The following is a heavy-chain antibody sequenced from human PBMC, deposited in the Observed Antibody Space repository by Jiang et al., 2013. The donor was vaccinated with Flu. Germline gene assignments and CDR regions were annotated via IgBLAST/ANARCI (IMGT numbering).Heavy chain of an antibody. J-gene: IGHJ4*02. CDR2: INPKSGGT. Sequence: VKKPGASVKVSCKASGYTFTDYYIHWVRQAPGQGLEWMGWINPKSGGTNYAQKFQGRVTMTRDTSISTAYMDLSSVRSDDTAVFYCARSLVLSSWYEVDYWGQGTLVTVSS. D-gene: IGHD6-13*01. CDR3: ARSLVLSSWYEVDY. CDR1: GYTFTDYY. V-gene: IGHV1-2*02.